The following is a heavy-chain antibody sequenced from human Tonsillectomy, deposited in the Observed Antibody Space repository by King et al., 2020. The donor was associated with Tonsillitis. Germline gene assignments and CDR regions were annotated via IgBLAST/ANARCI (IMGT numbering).Heavy chain of an antibody. CDR3: TTTLEWYSSSWYPDY. V-gene: IGHV3-15*01. Sequence: VQLVESGGGLVKPGGSLRLSCAASGFTFSNAWMSWVRQAPGKGLEWVGRIKSKTDGGTTDYAAPVKGRFTISRDDSKNTLYLQMNSLKTEDTAVYYCTTTLEWYSSSWYPDYWGQGTLVTVSS. D-gene: IGHD6-13*01. CDR2: IKSKTDGGTT. CDR1: GFTFSNAW. J-gene: IGHJ4*02.